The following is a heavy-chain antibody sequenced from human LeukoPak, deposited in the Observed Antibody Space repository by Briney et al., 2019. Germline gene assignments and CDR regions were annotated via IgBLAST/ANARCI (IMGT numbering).Heavy chain of an antibody. CDR3: AKYRRFVVVAAPFDY. Sequence: PGGSLRLSCAPSGFTFSSYAMSWVPQAPGKGLEWGSAICGSGGSTYYADSVKGRFTITRDNSKNTLYLQMNSLRAEDTAVYYCAKYRRFVVVAAPFDYWGQGTLVTVSS. D-gene: IGHD2-15*01. CDR1: GFTFSSYA. CDR2: ICGSGGST. J-gene: IGHJ4*02. V-gene: IGHV3-23*01.